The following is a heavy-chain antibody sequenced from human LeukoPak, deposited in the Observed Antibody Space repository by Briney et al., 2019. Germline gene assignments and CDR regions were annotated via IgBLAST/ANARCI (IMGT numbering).Heavy chain of an antibody. D-gene: IGHD6-19*01. V-gene: IGHV1-2*02. J-gene: IGHJ4*02. CDR2: INPNSGGT. Sequence: ASVKVSCKASGYIFTGYYMRWVRQAPGQGLEWMGWINPNSGGTNYAQKFQGRVTMTRDTSISTAYMELSRLRSDDTAVYYCARLGAVAGTGPLGYWGQGTLVTVSS. CDR1: GYIFTGYY. CDR3: ARLGAVAGTGPLGY.